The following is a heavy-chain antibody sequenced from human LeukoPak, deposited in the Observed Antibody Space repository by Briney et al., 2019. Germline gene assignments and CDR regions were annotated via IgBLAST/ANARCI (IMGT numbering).Heavy chain of an antibody. J-gene: IGHJ4*02. D-gene: IGHD6-13*01. V-gene: IGHV3-48*01. Sequence: GGSLRLSCAASGFTFSGYCMNWVRQAPGKGLEWVSYISSSSSAIYYSDSVRGRFTISRDNAKNSLYLQMNSLRAEDTAVYYCARKRESSSSWYGGLAYWGQGTLVTVSS. CDR2: ISSSSSAI. CDR3: ARKRESSSSWYGGLAY. CDR1: GFTFSGYC.